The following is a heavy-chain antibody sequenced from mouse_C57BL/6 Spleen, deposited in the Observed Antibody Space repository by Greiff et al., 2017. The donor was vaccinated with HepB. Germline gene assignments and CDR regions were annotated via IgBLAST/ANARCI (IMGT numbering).Heavy chain of an antibody. D-gene: IGHD2-4*01. Sequence: VQLQQSGAKLAKPGASVKLSCKASGYTFTSYWMHWVKQRPGQGLEWIGYINPSSGYTKYNQKFKDKATLTADKSSSTAYMQLSSLTYEDSAVYYCASYYYDYDGYFDYWGQGTTLTVSS. CDR3: ASYYYDYDGYFDY. CDR1: GYTFTSYW. V-gene: IGHV1-7*01. J-gene: IGHJ2*01. CDR2: INPSSGYT.